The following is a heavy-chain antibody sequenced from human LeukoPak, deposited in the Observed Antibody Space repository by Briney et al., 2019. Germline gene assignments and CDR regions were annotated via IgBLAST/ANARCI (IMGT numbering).Heavy chain of an antibody. V-gene: IGHV4-59*08. CDR2: IYYSGNT. CDR1: GDSINDYY. Sequence: SETLSLTCTVSGDSINDYYWTWIRQPPGKGLEWIGYIYYSGNTNYNPSLKSRVTISLDTSKNQFSLKLTSVTAADTAMYYCARRKAKTPNYFDYGGQGALVTVSS. J-gene: IGHJ4*02. CDR3: ARRKAKTPNYFDY.